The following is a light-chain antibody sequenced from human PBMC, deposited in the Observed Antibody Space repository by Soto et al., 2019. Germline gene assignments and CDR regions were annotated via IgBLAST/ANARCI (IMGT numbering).Light chain of an antibody. Sequence: DIQMTQFPSTLSASVGDRVTITCRASQTTNTWLAWYQQKPGTAPKLLIYDASSLEDWVPSRFSASGSGTEFTLTISSLQPDDLATYYCQQYISYPYTFGQGTKVEIK. CDR2: DAS. J-gene: IGKJ2*01. CDR3: QQYISYPYT. CDR1: QTTNTW. V-gene: IGKV1-5*01.